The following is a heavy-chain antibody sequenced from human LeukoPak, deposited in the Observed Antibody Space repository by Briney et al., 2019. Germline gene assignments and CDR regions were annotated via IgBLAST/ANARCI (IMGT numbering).Heavy chain of an antibody. Sequence: GGSLRLSCAVSGFTFTSYAMSWVRQAPGKGLEWVSAISGSGGSTYYADSVKGRFTTSRDNSKHTLYLQMNNLRAEEPAVYFCPKDREVVVITWFDYWAEGTLVTVSS. D-gene: IGHD3-22*01. CDR3: PKDREVVVITWFDY. V-gene: IGHV3-23*01. CDR1: GFTFTSYA. CDR2: ISGSGGST. J-gene: IGHJ4*02.